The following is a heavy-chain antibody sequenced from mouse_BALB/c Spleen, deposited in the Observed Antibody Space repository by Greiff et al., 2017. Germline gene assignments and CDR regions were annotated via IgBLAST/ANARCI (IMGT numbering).Heavy chain of an antibody. V-gene: IGHV1-82*01. D-gene: IGHD2-1*01. CDR2: IYPGDGDT. CDR1: GYAFSSSW. J-gene: IGHJ2*01. CDR3: ARVYGNYGFDY. Sequence: VQLQQSGPELVKPGASVKISCKASGYAFSSSWMNWVKQRPGQGLEWIGRIYPGDGDTNYNGKFKGKATLTADKSSSTAYMQLSSLTSVDSAVYFCARVYGNYGFDYWGQGTTLTVSS.